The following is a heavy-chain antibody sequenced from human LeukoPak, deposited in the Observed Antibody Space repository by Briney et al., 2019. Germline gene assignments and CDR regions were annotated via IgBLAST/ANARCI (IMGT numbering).Heavy chain of an antibody. CDR3: ARDDTTGYYYMDV. J-gene: IGHJ6*03. CDR2: IRYDGSNT. V-gene: IGHV3-33*01. D-gene: IGHD3-9*01. CDR1: GFTFSSYG. Sequence: PGRSLRLSCAASGFTFSSYGMHWVRQAPGKGLEWVAVIRYDGSNTYYVDSVKGRFTIPRDNSKNTLYLQLNSLRAEDTAVFYCARDDTTGYYYMDVWGKGTTVTVSS.